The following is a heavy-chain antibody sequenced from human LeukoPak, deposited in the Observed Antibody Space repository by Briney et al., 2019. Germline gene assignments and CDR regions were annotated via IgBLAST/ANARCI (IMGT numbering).Heavy chain of an antibody. D-gene: IGHD4-17*01. CDR3: ARGLPSYGDYVDYYFYMDV. CDR2: FSTSGST. CDR1: GDSISGFY. V-gene: IGHV4-4*07. J-gene: IGHJ6*03. Sequence: PSETLSLTCTVSGDSISGFYWSWIRQPAGKGLQWIGRFSTSGSTNYNPSLKSRVTMSVDRSTNEFSLTVRSVTAADTALYYCARGLPSYGDYVDYYFYMDVWGKGTTVTVSS.